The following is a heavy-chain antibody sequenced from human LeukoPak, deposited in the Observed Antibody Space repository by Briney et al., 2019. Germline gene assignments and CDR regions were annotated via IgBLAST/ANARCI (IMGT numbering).Heavy chain of an antibody. CDR1: GFAFSLFE. J-gene: IGHJ4*02. CDR3: ARGDQLLSIVY. D-gene: IGHD2-2*01. CDR2: ISSSGSTR. V-gene: IGHV3-48*03. Sequence: GGSLRLSCATSGFAFSLFEMNWVRQAPGKGLEWVSYISSSGSTRYYADSVKGRFTISRDSAKNSLYLQMNSLRAEDTAVYYCARGDQLLSIVYWGQGTLVNVSS.